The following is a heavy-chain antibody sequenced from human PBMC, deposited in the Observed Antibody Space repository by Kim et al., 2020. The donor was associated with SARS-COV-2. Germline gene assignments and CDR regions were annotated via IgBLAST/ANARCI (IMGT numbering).Heavy chain of an antibody. CDR2: T. Sequence: TRNEQKFTGRVTMTRDTSTSTVYMELSSLRSEDTAVYYCARDGPQWFDPWGQGTLVTVSS. V-gene: IGHV1-46*01. CDR3: ARDGPQWFDP. J-gene: IGHJ5*02.